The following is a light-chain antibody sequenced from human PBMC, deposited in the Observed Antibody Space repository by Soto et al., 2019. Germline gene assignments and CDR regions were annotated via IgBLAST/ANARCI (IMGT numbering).Light chain of an antibody. Sequence: EVVLTQSPGTLALSRGERATLSCMASQSVSSSLAWYQQKPGQAPRLLIYDASTRATGIPTRFSGSGSGTEFTLTISSLQSEDFATYYCQHYNSYSEAFGQGTKVDIK. J-gene: IGKJ1*01. V-gene: IGKV3-15*01. CDR3: QHYNSYSEA. CDR1: QSVSSS. CDR2: DAS.